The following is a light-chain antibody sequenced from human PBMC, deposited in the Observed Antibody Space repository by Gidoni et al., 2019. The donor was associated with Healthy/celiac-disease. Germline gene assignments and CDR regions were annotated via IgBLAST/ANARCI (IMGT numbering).Light chain of an antibody. CDR2: AAS. J-gene: IGKJ3*01. CDR3: QHRGT. Sequence: DIDMTQSPSSLSASVGDRVTITCRASQSISSYLNWYQQKPGKAPKLLIYAASSLQSGVPSRFSGSGSGTDFTLTISSLQPEDFATYYCQHRGTFGPGTKVDIK. CDR1: QSISSY. V-gene: IGKV1-39*01.